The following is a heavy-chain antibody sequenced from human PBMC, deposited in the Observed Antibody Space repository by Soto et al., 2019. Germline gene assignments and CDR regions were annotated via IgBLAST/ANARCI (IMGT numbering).Heavy chain of an antibody. J-gene: IGHJ6*03. Sequence: GGSLRLSCAASGFTFSNAWMSWVRQAPGKGLEWVGRIKSKTDGGTTDYAAPVKGRFTISRDDSKNTLYLQMNSLKTEDTAVYYCTTDQVERITIFGVVAGEYYYMDVWGKGTTVTVSS. CDR2: IKSKTDGGTT. D-gene: IGHD3-3*01. CDR1: GFTFSNAW. CDR3: TTDQVERITIFGVVAGEYYYMDV. V-gene: IGHV3-15*01.